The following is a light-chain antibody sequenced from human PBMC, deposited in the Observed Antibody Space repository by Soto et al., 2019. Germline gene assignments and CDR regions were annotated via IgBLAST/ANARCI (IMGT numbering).Light chain of an antibody. CDR2: EVS. V-gene: IGLV2-14*01. CDR1: ISDVGGYNY. Sequence: LTQPCTVCGSPGVAITIFSNGTISDVGGYNYGSWYQQHPGKAPKLMIYEVSNRPSGVSIHFAGSKSGNTASLTISGLQAEDEADYYCSSYTGSALIDVFRTGTKVTAL. CDR3: SSYTGSALIDV. J-gene: IGLJ1*01.